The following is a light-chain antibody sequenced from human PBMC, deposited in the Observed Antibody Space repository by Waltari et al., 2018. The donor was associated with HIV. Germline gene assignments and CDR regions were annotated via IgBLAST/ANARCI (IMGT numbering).Light chain of an antibody. CDR2: DAS. V-gene: IGKV3-11*01. CDR1: QSISNY. J-gene: IGKJ3*01. Sequence: SNRATQSISNYLAWYQQKQRKEKRRRRVDASKRDTGIPARFSGSGSGTDFTLTISSLEPEDFAVYYCQHRTNWPPILTFGPGTKVDIK. CDR3: QHRTNWPPILT.